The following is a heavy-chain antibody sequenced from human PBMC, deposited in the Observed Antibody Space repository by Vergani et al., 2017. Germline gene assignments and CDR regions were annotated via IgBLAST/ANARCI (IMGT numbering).Heavy chain of an antibody. CDR2: NIPIFGTA. D-gene: IGHD2-2*01. CDR3: PYRYCSSTSCYGYYYYYMDV. CDR1: GGTFSSYA. J-gene: IGHJ6*03. V-gene: IGHV1-69*12. Sequence: QVQLVQSGAEVKKPGSSVKVSCKASGGTFSSYAISWVRQAPGQGLEWRGGNIPIFGTANYAQKFQGRVTITADESTSTAYMELSSLRSEDTAVYYCPYRYCSSTSCYGYYYYYMDVWGKGTTVTVSS.